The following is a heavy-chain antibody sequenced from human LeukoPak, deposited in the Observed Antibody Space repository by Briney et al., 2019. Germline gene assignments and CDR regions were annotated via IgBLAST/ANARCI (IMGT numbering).Heavy chain of an antibody. CDR1: GGSISSSSYY. V-gene: IGHV4-39*07. D-gene: IGHD5-12*01. CDR3: ARDAGGYSGPDAANAFDI. CDR2: IYYSGST. J-gene: IGHJ3*02. Sequence: SETLSLTCTVSGGSISSSSYYWGWIRQPPGKGLEWIGSIYYSGSTYYNPSLKSRVTISVDTSKNQFSLKLSSVTAADTAVYYCARDAGGYSGPDAANAFDIWGQGTMVTVSS.